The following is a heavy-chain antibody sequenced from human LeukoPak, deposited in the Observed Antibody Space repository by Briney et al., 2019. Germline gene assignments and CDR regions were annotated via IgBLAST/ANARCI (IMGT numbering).Heavy chain of an antibody. Sequence: ASVKVSCKVSGYTLTELSMHWVRQAPGKGLEWMGGFDPEDGETIYARKFQGRVTMTEDTSTDTAYMELSSLRSEDTAVYYCATKYCGGDCYSEFDYWGQGTLVTVSS. CDR3: ATKYCGGDCYSEFDY. V-gene: IGHV1-24*01. CDR1: GYTLTELS. J-gene: IGHJ4*02. D-gene: IGHD2-21*02. CDR2: FDPEDGET.